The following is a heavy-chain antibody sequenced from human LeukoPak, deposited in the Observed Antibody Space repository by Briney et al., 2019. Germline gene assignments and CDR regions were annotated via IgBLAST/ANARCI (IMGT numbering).Heavy chain of an antibody. D-gene: IGHD5-18*01. J-gene: IGHJ5*02. CDR2: IYYSDTT. Sequence: PSETLSLTCTVSGASISSSHYYWGWIRQPPGKGLEWIGNIYYSDTTYYNPSLKTRVTMSVDMSKNQFSLNLSSVTAADTAVYYCVRRGYGPETNWFDPWGQGTLVIVSS. V-gene: IGHV4-39*01. CDR3: VRRGYGPETNWFDP. CDR1: GASISSSHYY.